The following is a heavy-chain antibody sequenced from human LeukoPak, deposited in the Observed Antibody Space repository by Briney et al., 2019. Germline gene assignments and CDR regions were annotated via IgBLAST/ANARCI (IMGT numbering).Heavy chain of an antibody. J-gene: IGHJ5*02. CDR1: RFAFSGYA. CDR3: AKGSGSGWYGWFDP. D-gene: IGHD6-19*01. Sequence: GGSLRLSCAASRFAFSGYAMYWVRQAPGKGLEWVSCIDASGVNTYYADSVKGRFTISRDNSNNTLYLQMNSLRAEDTAVYYCAKGSGSGWYGWFDPWGQGTLVTVSS. CDR2: IDASGVNT. V-gene: IGHV3-23*01.